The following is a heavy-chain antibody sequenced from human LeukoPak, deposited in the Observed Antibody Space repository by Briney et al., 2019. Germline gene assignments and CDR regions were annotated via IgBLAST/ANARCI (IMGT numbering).Heavy chain of an antibody. CDR2: IYHSGST. J-gene: IGHJ2*01. V-gene: IGHV4-30-2*01. Sequence: PSETLSLTCAVSGGSISSGGYSWSWIRQPPGKGLEWIGYIYHSGSTYYNPSLKSRVTISVDRSKNQFSLKLSSVTAADTAVYYCASSGVITLPAMGWYFDLWGRGTLVTVSS. CDR3: ASSGVITLPAMGWYFDL. D-gene: IGHD3-22*01. CDR1: GGSISSGGYS.